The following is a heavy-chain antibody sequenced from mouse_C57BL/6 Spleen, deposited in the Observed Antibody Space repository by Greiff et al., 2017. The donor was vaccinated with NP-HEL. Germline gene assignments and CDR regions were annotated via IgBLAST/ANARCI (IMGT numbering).Heavy chain of an antibody. V-gene: IGHV1-81*01. J-gene: IGHJ1*03. D-gene: IGHD1-1*01. CDR3: ARGRTTVVATNFDV. CDR1: GYTFTSYG. Sequence: VQLQQSGAELARPGASVKLSCKASGYTFTSYGISWVKQRTGQGLEWIGEIYPRSGNTYYNEKFKGKATLTADKSSSTAYMEPRSLTSEDSAVYFCARGRTTVVATNFDVWGTGTTVTVSS. CDR2: IYPRSGNT.